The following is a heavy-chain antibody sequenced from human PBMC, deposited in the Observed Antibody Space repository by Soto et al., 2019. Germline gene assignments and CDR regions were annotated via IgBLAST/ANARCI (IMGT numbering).Heavy chain of an antibody. CDR2: IWYDGSNT. J-gene: IGHJ4*01. D-gene: IGHD1-1*01. CDR3: AKAMPGKWHLFAY. Sequence: GKGLEWVSVIWYDGSNTYQGESVKGRFTMSRDISKNTLYLQMDSLRPEDTVVFYSAKAMPGKWHLFAYRGHGTLVTVFS. V-gene: IGHV3-33*06.